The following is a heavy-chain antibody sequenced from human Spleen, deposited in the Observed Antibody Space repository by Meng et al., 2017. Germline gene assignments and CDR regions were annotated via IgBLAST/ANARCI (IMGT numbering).Heavy chain of an antibody. V-gene: IGHV4-38-2*02. Sequence: SETLSLTCAVSGYSITGSYNWGWIRQSPGKGLEWIGSIYQSGSTYYNPSLKSRVTMSADTSKNHFSLKLSSVTAADTAVYYCAREGTGIGAFDIWGQGTMVTVSS. CDR2: IYQSGST. CDR1: GYSITGSYN. D-gene: IGHD3/OR15-3a*01. CDR3: AREGTGIGAFDI. J-gene: IGHJ3*02.